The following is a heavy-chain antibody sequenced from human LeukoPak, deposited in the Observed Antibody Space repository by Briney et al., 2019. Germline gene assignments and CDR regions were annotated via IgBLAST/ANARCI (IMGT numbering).Heavy chain of an antibody. J-gene: IGHJ4*02. CDR1: GGSFSGYY. D-gene: IGHD1-26*01. CDR2: INHSGST. CDR3: ASVRIVGATRYFDY. Sequence: SETLSLTCAVYGGSFSGYYWSWIRQPPGKGLEWIGEINHSGSTNYTPSLKSRVNISVDTSKTQFPLKLSSVTAADTAVYYCASVRIVGATRYFDYWGQGTLVTVSS. V-gene: IGHV4-34*01.